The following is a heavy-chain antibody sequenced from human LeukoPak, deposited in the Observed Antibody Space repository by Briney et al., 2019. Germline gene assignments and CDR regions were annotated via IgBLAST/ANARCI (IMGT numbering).Heavy chain of an antibody. CDR2: IYYSGST. CDR1: GDSINDSPYY. V-gene: IGHV4-39*07. Sequence: PSETMSLTCSVSGDSINDSPYYWAWIRQPPGKGLEWIGSIYYSGSTHYNPSLKSRVTMSVDTSKNQFSLNLLFVTAADTAVYYCPRNCSTITYNSRRDNRFDPWGQGTLVTVSS. CDR3: PRNCSTITYNSRRDNRFDP. D-gene: IGHD2-15*01. J-gene: IGHJ5*02.